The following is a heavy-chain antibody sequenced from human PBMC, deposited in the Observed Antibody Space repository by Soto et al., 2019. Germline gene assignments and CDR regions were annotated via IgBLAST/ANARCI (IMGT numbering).Heavy chain of an antibody. CDR2: VSGSGGNT. D-gene: IGHD3-3*01. CDR3: AKSLTYYDFWSGYFY. V-gene: IGHV3-23*01. Sequence: EVQLLESGGGLVQPGGSLRLSCAASGFTFSNYAMTWVRQAPGKGLEWVSAVSGSGGNTYYADSVKGRFTISRDNSKITLYLQMNSLRAEDTAVYYCAKSLTYYDFWSGYFYWGQGTLVTVSS. J-gene: IGHJ4*02. CDR1: GFTFSNYA.